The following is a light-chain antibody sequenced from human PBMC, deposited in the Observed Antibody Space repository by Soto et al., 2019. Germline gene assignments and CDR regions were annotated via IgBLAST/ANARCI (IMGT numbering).Light chain of an antibody. Sequence: EIMLTQSPGTLSLSPGERATLSFRASQSVSSNYLAWYQQKPGQAPRLLIYGASSRATGIPDRFSGSGSGTEFSLTISSLQTDDSSTYYCQQYLSYWTFGQGTKV. J-gene: IGKJ1*01. CDR3: QQYLSYWT. CDR1: QSVSSNY. CDR2: GAS. V-gene: IGKV3-20*01.